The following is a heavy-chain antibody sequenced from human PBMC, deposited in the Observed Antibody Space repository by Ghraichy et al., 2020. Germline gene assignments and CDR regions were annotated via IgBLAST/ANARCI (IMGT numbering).Heavy chain of an antibody. J-gene: IGHJ5*02. CDR3: ARWVATTSYFWLDP. CDR1: GGSVSSGGYY. Sequence: SETLSLTCTVSGGSVSSGGYYWSWIRQSPGKELEWIGHIYYSGSASYNPSLKRRVSLSIDTSKNQFSLHLNSLTAAETAVYYCARWVATTSYFWLDPWGQGTRVTVSS. D-gene: IGHD1-1*01. V-gene: IGHV4-61*08. CDR2: IYYSGSA.